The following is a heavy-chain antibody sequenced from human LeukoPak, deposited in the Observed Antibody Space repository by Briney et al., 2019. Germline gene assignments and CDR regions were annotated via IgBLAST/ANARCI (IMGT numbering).Heavy chain of an antibody. J-gene: IGHJ3*02. CDR3: ARDYGTAITSIVATNDFAFDI. Sequence: GGSLRLSCAASGFTFSDDYMTWIRQAPGKGLEWVSYISNSDGTTYYADFVRGRFTISRDNAKNSLYLQMNSLRAEDTALYYCARDYGTAITSIVATNDFAFDIWGQGTMVTVSS. V-gene: IGHV3-11*01. CDR1: GFTFSDDY. CDR2: ISNSDGTT. D-gene: IGHD5-12*01.